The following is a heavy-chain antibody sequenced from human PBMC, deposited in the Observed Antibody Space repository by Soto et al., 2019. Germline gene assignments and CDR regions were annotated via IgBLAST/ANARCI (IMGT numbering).Heavy chain of an antibody. Sequence: GVSLRLSCAAAGFTFSSYGRHWVRQDTGKGLEWVAVISYDGSNKYYADSVKGRFTISRDNSKNTLYLQMNSLRAEDTAVYYCAKDAVPAAMSYYYYYYMDVWGKGTTVTVSS. CDR1: GFTFSSYG. CDR2: ISYDGSNK. D-gene: IGHD2-2*01. J-gene: IGHJ6*03. CDR3: AKDAVPAAMSYYYYYYMDV. V-gene: IGHV3-30*18.